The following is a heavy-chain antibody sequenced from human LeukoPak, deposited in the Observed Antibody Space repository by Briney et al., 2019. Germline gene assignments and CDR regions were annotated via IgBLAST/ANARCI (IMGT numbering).Heavy chain of an antibody. V-gene: IGHV3-9*01. Sequence: PGGSLRLSCAASGFTFDDYAMHWVRQAPGKGLEWVSGISWNSGGIGYADSVKGRFTISRDNAKNSLYLQMNSLRAEDTALYYCAKDLSMATSGDYYYCGMDVWGQGTTVTVSS. CDR1: GFTFDDYA. J-gene: IGHJ6*02. CDR2: ISWNSGGI. D-gene: IGHD5-24*01. CDR3: AKDLSMATSGDYYYCGMDV.